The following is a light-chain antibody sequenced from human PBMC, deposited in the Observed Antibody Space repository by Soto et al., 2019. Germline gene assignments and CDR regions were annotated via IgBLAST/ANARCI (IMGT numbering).Light chain of an antibody. V-gene: IGLV2-14*01. Sequence: QSALTQPASVSGSPGQSITISCTGTSSDVGYYNYVSWYQQHPGKAPKLMIYDVSNRPSGVSDRFSGSKSGNTASLTISGLQAEDEADYYCSSYTSSSTLVFGGGTQLTVL. CDR1: SSDVGYYNY. CDR2: DVS. J-gene: IGLJ2*01. CDR3: SSYTSSSTLV.